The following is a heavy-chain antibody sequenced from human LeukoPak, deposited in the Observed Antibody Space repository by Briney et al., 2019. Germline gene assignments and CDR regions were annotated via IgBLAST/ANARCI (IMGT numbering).Heavy chain of an antibody. CDR2: ISAYNGNT. CDR1: GYTFTSYG. J-gene: IGHJ5*02. V-gene: IGHV1-18*01. Sequence: GASVTVSCKASGYTFTSYGISWVRQAPGQELEWMGWISAYNGNTNYAQKLQGRVTMTTDTSTSTAYMELRSLRSDDTAVYYCAVITMIGGDWFDPWGQGTLVTVSS. CDR3: AVITMIGGDWFDP. D-gene: IGHD3-22*01.